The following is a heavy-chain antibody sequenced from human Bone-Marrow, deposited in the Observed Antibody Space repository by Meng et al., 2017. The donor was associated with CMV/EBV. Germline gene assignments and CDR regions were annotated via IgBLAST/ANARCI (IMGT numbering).Heavy chain of an antibody. CDR3: ARADGYDFWSGYYKPYYYYGMDV. Sequence: SETLSLTCTVSGGPISSYYWSWIRQPPGKGLEWIGYIYYSGSTNYNPSLKSRVTISVDTSKNQFSLKLSSVTAADTAVYYCARADGYDFWSGYYKPYYYYGMDVWGQGTTVTGSS. CDR1: GGPISSYY. CDR2: IYYSGST. J-gene: IGHJ6*01. V-gene: IGHV4-59*01. D-gene: IGHD3-3*01.